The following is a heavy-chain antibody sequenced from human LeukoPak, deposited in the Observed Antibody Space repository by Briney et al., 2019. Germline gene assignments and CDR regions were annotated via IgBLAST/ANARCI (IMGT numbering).Heavy chain of an antibody. D-gene: IGHD5-18*01. CDR1: GDSVSSNSAA. CDR3: ARARGYSYGRWD. J-gene: IGHJ4*02. CDR2: TYYRSKWYS. V-gene: IGHV6-1*01. Sequence: SQTLSLTCVISGDSVSSNSAAWNWIRQSPSRGLEWLGRTYYRSKWYSYSAVSVKSRIIINPDTSKNQFSLQLNSVTPEDTAVYYCARARGYSYGRWDWGQGTLVTVSS.